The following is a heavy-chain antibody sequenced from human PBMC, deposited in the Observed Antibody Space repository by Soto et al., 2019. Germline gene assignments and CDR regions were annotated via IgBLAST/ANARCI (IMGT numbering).Heavy chain of an antibody. Sequence: SVKVSCKASGGTFSIYAISCVVQAPGQGLEWMGGIIPIFGTANYAQKFQGRVTITADESTSTAYMELSSLRSEDTAVYYCARGSSSSFDYYYGMDVWGQGTTVTVSS. J-gene: IGHJ6*02. CDR1: GGTFSIYA. V-gene: IGHV1-69*13. CDR3: ARGSSSSFDYYYGMDV. CDR2: IIPIFGTA. D-gene: IGHD6-6*01.